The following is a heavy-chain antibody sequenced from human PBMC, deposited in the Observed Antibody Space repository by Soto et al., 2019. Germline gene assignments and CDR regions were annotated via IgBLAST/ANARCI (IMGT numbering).Heavy chain of an antibody. J-gene: IGHJ6*03. V-gene: IGHV3-23*01. CDR3: AKSLTGSYYYYYMDV. Sequence: EVQLLESGGGLVQPGGSLRLSCAASGFTFSSYAMSWVRQAPGKGLEWVSVISGSGGSTYYADSVKGRFTISRDNSKNTLYLQMNSLRAEDTAVYYCAKSLTGSYYYYYMDVWGNGTTVTVSS. D-gene: IGHD3-16*02. CDR2: ISGSGGST. CDR1: GFTFSSYA.